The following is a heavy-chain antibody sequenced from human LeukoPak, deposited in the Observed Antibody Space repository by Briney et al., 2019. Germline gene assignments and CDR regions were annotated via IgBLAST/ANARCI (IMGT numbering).Heavy chain of an antibody. D-gene: IGHD5-12*01. CDR2: INPNSGGT. J-gene: IGHJ4*02. CDR3: ARDSMVATNGLVY. CDR1: GYTFTGYY. V-gene: IGHV1-2*02. Sequence: ASVKVSCKASGYTFTGYYMHWVRQAPGQGLEWMGWINPNSGGTNYAQKFQGRVTMTRDTSISTAYMELRSLRSDDTAVYYCARDSMVATNGLVYWGQGTLVTVSS.